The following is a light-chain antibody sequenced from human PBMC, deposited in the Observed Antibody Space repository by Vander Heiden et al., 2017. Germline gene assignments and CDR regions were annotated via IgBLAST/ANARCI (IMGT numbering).Light chain of an antibody. Sequence: IVLTPSPGTLSLSPGERATLSCRASQSVSSSYLAWYQQKPGQAPRLLIYGASSRATGIPDRFSGSGSGTDFTLTISRLEPEDFAVYYCQQYGATFGPGTKVDIK. CDR3: QQYGAT. CDR2: GAS. CDR1: QSVSSSY. V-gene: IGKV3-20*01. J-gene: IGKJ3*01.